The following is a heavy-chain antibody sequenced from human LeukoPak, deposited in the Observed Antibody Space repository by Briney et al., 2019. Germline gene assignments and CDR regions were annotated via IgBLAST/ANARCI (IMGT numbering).Heavy chain of an antibody. J-gene: IGHJ6*02. D-gene: IGHD5-18*01. CDR1: GFTFTTYW. CDR3: ARDAVDTANAV. Sequence: GGSLRLSCAASGFTFTTYWMHWVRQAPGKGLVWVSHINSDGSITSYADSAKGRFTISRDNAKNTLYLQMNSLRAEDTAVYYCARDAVDTANAVWGQGTTVTVSS. CDR2: INSDGSIT. V-gene: IGHV3-74*01.